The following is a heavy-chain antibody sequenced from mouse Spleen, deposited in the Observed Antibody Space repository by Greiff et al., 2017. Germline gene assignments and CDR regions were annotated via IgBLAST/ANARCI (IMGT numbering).Heavy chain of an antibody. V-gene: IGHV7-3*01. Sequence: EVQLQESGGGLVQPGGSLSLSCAASGFTFTDYYMSWVRQPPGKALEWLGFIRNKANGYTTEYSASVKGRFTISRDNSQSILYLQMNALRAEDSATYYCARLQFGYFDVWGAGTTVTVSS. CDR2: IRNKANGYTT. CDR1: GFTFTDYY. J-gene: IGHJ1*01. CDR3: ARLQFGYFDV.